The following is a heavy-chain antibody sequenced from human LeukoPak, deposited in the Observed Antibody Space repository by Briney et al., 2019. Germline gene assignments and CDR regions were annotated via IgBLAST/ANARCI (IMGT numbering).Heavy chain of an antibody. V-gene: IGHV1-2*02. CDR3: ARESLGPYDSSGYYFDY. CDR1: GYTFTGYY. CDR2: INPNSGGT. J-gene: IGHJ4*02. D-gene: IGHD3-22*01. Sequence: ASVKVSCKASGYTFTGYYLHWVRRAPGQGLEWMGWINPNSGGTKYAQKFQGRVTMTRDMSISTAYMELSSLRSEDTAVYYCARESLGPYDSSGYYFDYWGQGTLVTVSS.